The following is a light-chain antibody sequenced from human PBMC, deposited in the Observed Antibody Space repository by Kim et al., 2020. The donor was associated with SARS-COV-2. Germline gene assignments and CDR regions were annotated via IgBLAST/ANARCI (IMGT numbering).Light chain of an antibody. CDR2: GKN. CDR3: NTRYSSGNNYV. Sequence: SSELTQDPAVSAALGQTVRITCQGDSLRNFYTTWYQQKPGQAPVVVIYGKNNRPSGIPDRFSGSCSGNTASLTITGAQAEDEADYYCNTRYSSGNNYVFGTGTKVTVL. CDR1: SLRNFY. V-gene: IGLV3-19*01. J-gene: IGLJ1*01.